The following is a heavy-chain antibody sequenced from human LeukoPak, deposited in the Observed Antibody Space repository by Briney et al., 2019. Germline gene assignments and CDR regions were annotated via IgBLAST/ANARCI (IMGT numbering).Heavy chain of an antibody. CDR1: GYTFTGYY. Sequence: ASVKVSCKASGYTFTGYYMQWARQAPGQGLEWMGWIHPSSGDINYSQKFQGRVTMTRDTSISTAYMGLSRLTSDDTAVYYCARVRGYDYVWGSCPYWGQGTLVTVSS. J-gene: IGHJ4*02. CDR3: ARVRGYDYVWGSCPY. D-gene: IGHD3-16*01. CDR2: IHPSSGDI. V-gene: IGHV1-2*02.